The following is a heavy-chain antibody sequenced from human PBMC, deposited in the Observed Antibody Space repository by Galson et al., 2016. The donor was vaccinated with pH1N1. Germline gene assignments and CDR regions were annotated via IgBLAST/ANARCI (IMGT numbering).Heavy chain of an antibody. CDR1: GFTFSSYA. D-gene: IGHD4-17*01. J-gene: IGHJ4*02. V-gene: IGHV3-23*01. Sequence: SLRLSCAASGFTFSSYAMSCVRQAPGKGLEWVSAISGRGESTYYSDSVKGHRTISRDNSKNTLHLQMNSRRTEDTAVDYCAKDLSSDYGEYGLDYWGQGTLVTVSS. CDR2: ISGRGEST. CDR3: AKDLSSDYGEYGLDY.